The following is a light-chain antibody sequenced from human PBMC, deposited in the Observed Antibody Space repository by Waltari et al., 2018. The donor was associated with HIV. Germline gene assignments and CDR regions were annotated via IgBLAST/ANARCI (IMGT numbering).Light chain of an antibody. V-gene: IGKV3-15*01. J-gene: IGKJ3*01. Sequence: DIVMTQSPATLSVSPGESAPLPSRASQRVSSNLAGYQQKPGQAPRLLIYGASSRATGIPPRFSGSGSGTEFTLTISSMQSEDFAVYYCQQYGSSPIFTFGPGTKVDIK. CDR3: QQYGSSPIFT. CDR2: GAS. CDR1: QRVSSN.